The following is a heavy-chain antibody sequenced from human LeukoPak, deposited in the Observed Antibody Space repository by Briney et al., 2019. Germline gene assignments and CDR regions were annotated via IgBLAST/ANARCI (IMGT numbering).Heavy chain of an antibody. J-gene: IGHJ5*02. Sequence: GGSVRLSCAASGFTFSNAWMSWVRQAPGKGLEWVGRIKSKTDGGTTDYAAPVKGRFTISRDDSKNTLYLQMNSLKTEDTAVYYCTTVAKAKRWFDPWGQGTLVTVSS. V-gene: IGHV3-15*01. D-gene: IGHD5-12*01. CDR2: IKSKTDGGTT. CDR3: TTVAKAKRWFDP. CDR1: GFTFSNAW.